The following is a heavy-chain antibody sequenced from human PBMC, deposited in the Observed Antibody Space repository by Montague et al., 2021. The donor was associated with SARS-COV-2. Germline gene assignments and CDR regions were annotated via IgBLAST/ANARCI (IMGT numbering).Heavy chain of an antibody. CDR2: IKSKTDGGTT. D-gene: IGHD1-26*01. CDR3: TTVSSGSRDFDY. V-gene: IGHV3-15*01. CDR1: GFTFSNAW. Sequence: SLRLSCAASGFTFSNAWMSWVRQAPGKGLEWVGRIKSKTDGGTTDYAAPVKGRFTISRDDSKNTLYLQMNSLKTVDTAVYYCTTVSSGSRDFDYWGQGTLVTVSS. J-gene: IGHJ4*02.